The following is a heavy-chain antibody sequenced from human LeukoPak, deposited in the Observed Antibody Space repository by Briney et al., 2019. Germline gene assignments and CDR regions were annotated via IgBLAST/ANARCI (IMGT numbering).Heavy chain of an antibody. CDR2: INHSGST. Sequence: PSETLSLTCAVYGGSFSGYYWSWIRQPPGKGLEWIGEINHSGSTNYNPSLKSRVTISVDTSKNQFSLKLSSVTAADTAVYYCARLARTHRSGWSSGFDWLIDYWGQGTLVTVSS. CDR3: ARLARTHRSGWSSGFDWLIDY. CDR1: GGSFSGYY. V-gene: IGHV4-34*01. J-gene: IGHJ4*02. D-gene: IGHD6-19*01.